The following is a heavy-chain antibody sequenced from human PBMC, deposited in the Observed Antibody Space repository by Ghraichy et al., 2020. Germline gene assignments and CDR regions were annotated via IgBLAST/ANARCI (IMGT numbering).Heavy chain of an antibody. D-gene: IGHD1-1*01. V-gene: IGHV3-13*01. CDR2: IGTAGDT. Sequence: GGSLRLSCAASGFTFSSYDMHWVRQATGKGLEWVSAIGTAGDTYYPGSVKGRFTISRENAKNSLYLQMNSLRAGDTAVYYCARGVESEIVDDRTNPRGYYYGMDVWGQGTTVTVSS. J-gene: IGHJ6*02. CDR1: GFTFSSYD. CDR3: ARGVESEIVDDRTNPRGYYYGMDV.